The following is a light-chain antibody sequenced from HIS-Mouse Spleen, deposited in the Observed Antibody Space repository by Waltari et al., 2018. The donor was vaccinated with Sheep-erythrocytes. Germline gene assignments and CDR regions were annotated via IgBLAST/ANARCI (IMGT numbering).Light chain of an antibody. J-gene: IGKJ1*01. V-gene: IGKV3-20*01. Sequence: EIVLTQSPGTLSLSPGERATLSCRASQSVSSSYLAWYQQKPGQAPRLLIYGASSRATGIPDRFSGSVSGTDFTLTISRLEPEDFATYYCQQFNNYPRTFGQGTKVEIK. CDR2: GAS. CDR3: QQFNNYPRT. CDR1: QSVSSSY.